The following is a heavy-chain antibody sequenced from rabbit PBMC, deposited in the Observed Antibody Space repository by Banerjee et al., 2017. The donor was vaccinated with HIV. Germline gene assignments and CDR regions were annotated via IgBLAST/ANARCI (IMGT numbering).Heavy chain of an antibody. D-gene: IGHD3-3*01. V-gene: IGHV1S40*01. CDR2: IDVVSTDNT. J-gene: IGHJ3*01. CDR3: ARVSDSDGYVVDL. CDR1: GFDLSSDYH. Sequence: QSLEESGGDLVKPEGSLTLTCKASGFDLSSDYHMCWVRQAPGKGLEWIACIDVVSTDNTAYASWAKGRFTISKASSTTVTLQMTSLTAADTATYFCARVSDSDGYVVDLRGQGTLVTVS.